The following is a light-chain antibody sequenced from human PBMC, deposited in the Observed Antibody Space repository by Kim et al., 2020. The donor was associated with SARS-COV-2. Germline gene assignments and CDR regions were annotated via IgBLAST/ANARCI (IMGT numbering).Light chain of an antibody. Sequence: QRVPISCSESSVNSENNCVYWSQYLPGAAPKLLIYRNNQRPSGVPDRFSGSKSGTSASLAISGLRSEDEADYFCAVWDDSLSGRVLFGGGTQLTVL. CDR1: SVNSENNC. J-gene: IGLJ2*01. V-gene: IGLV1-47*01. CDR3: AVWDDSLSGRVL. CDR2: RNN.